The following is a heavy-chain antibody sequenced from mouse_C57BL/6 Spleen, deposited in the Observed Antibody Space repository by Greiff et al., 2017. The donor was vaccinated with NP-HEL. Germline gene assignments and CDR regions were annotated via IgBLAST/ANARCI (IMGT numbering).Heavy chain of an antibody. CDR2: ISSGGDYI. CDR1: GFTFSSYA. CDR3: TRGGYGSSYWYFDV. D-gene: IGHD1-1*01. J-gene: IGHJ1*03. V-gene: IGHV5-9-1*02. Sequence: EVKLVESGEGLVKPGGSLKLSCAASGFTFSSYAMSWVRQTPEKRLEWVAYISSGGDYIYYADTVKGRFTISRDNARNTLYLQMSSLKSEDTAMYYCTRGGYGSSYWYFDVWGTGTTVTVSS.